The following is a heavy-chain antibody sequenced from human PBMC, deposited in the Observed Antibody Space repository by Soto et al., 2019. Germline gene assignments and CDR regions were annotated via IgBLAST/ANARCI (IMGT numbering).Heavy chain of an antibody. V-gene: IGHV5-10-1*01. CDR2: IDPSDSYT. CDR3: ARSAYYYGSRQGHDAFDI. CDR1: GYSFTSYW. D-gene: IGHD3-10*01. Sequence: PGESLKISCKGSGYSFTSYWISWVRQMPGKGLEWMGRIDPSDSYTNYSPSFQGHVTISADKSISTAYLQWSSLKASDTAMYYCARSAYYYGSRQGHDAFDIWGQGTMVT. J-gene: IGHJ3*02.